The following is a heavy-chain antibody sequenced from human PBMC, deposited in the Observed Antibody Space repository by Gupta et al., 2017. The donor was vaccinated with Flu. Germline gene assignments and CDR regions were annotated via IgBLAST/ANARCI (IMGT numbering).Heavy chain of an antibody. CDR3: AAGGSGDY. D-gene: IGHD3-10*01. V-gene: IGHV3-48*03. J-gene: IGHJ4*02. CDR2: MSSGGNNI. CDR1: GFSFSTYE. Sequence: SGFSFSTYEMNWVRQAPGKGLEWVSYMSSGGNNIYYADSVKGRFTISRDNAKNSLYLQMNSLRAEDTAIYYCAAGGSGDYWGQGTLVTVSS.